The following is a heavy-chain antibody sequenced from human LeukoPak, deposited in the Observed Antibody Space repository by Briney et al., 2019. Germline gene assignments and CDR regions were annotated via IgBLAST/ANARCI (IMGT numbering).Heavy chain of an antibody. CDR3: ARGYCSSTSCYMDAFDI. CDR2: IYSGGST. D-gene: IGHD2-2*02. J-gene: IGHJ3*02. CDR1: GFTVSSNY. V-gene: IGHV3-66*01. Sequence: GGSLRLSCAASGFTVSSNYMSWVRQAPGKGLEWVSVIYSGGSTYYADSVKGRFTISRDNSKNTLYLQMNSLRAEDTAVYYCARGYCSSTSCYMDAFDIWGQGTMVTASS.